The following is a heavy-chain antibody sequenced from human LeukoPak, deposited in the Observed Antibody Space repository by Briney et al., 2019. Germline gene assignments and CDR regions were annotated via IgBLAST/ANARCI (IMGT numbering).Heavy chain of an antibody. J-gene: IGHJ2*01. D-gene: IGHD5-18*01. CDR3: ARDLYSYGYNWYFDL. CDR1: GGSIGSYY. Sequence: SETLSLTCTVSGGSIGSYYWSWIRQPAGKGLEWIGRIYTSGSTNYNPSLKSRVTMSVDTSKNQFSLKLSSVTAADTAVYYCARDLYSYGYNWYFDLWGRGTLVTVSS. V-gene: IGHV4-4*07. CDR2: IYTSGST.